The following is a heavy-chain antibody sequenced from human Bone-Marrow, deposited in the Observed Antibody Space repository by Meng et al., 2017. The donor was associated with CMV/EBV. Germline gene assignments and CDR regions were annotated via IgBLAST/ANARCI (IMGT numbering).Heavy chain of an antibody. Sequence: ASVKVSCKASGYVFRRFGIAWVRQAPGQGLEWMGWISPYNGNTNFAQKFQGRVTLTTDISTNTTYMELRGLRSDDTAVYYWARDPNPLMPKQENFQYWGQGTLVTVSS. D-gene: IGHD2-2*01. CDR1: GYVFRRFG. CDR2: ISPYNGNT. J-gene: IGHJ4*02. V-gene: IGHV1-18*01. CDR3: ARDPNPLMPKQENFQY.